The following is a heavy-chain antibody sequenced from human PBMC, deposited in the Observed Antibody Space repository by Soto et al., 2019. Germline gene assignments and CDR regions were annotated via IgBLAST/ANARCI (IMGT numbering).Heavy chain of an antibody. CDR1: GFTFSSYA. V-gene: IGHV3-23*01. CDR2: ISGSGCST. D-gene: IGHD3-3*01. Sequence: GGSLRLSCAASGFTFSSYAMSWVRQAPGKGLEWVSAISGSGCSTYYADSVKGRFTISRDNSKNTLYLQMNSLRAEDTAVYYWAKDGYDFCCGYYYWCFDLWGRGTLVTVSS. CDR3: AKDGYDFCCGYYYWCFDL. J-gene: IGHJ2*01.